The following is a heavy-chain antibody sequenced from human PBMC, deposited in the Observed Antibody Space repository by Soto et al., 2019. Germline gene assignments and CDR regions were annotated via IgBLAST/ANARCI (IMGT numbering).Heavy chain of an antibody. CDR2: INAYNGNT. Sequence: ASVKVSCKASGYRFTSYGIGWVRQSPGQGLEWMGWINAYNGNTNYAQNLQGRVTLTTDTSTSTAYMELRSLRSNDTAVYYCAMVDVYVTPSPQDVWGQGATVTVSS. V-gene: IGHV1-18*01. CDR1: GYRFTSYG. CDR3: AMVDVYVTPSPQDV. D-gene: IGHD3-16*01. J-gene: IGHJ6*02.